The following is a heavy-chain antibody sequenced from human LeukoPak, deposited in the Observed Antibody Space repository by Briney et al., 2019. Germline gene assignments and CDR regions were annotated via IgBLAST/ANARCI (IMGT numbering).Heavy chain of an antibody. CDR1: GYTFTGYY. CDR3: AGYSGYYTPYYYYYMDV. D-gene: IGHD3-3*01. J-gene: IGHJ6*03. Sequence: ASVKVSCKASGYTFTGYYMHWVRQAPGQGLEWMGWINPNSGGTNYAQKFQGRVTMTRDTSISTAYMELSSLRSEDTAVYYCAGYSGYYTPYYYYYMDVWGKGTTVTVSS. V-gene: IGHV1-2*02. CDR2: INPNSGGT.